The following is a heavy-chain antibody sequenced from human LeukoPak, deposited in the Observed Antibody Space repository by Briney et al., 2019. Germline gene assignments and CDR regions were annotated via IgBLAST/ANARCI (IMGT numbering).Heavy chain of an antibody. V-gene: IGHV3-23*01. D-gene: IGHD4-11*01. J-gene: IGHJ4*02. CDR1: EFSFSSYA. Sequence: GGSLRLSCAASEFSFSSYAMNWVRQAPGKGLEWVSVITASGAGTYYADSVKGRFTLSRDNSKNTMYLEMNSLRADDTAVYYCAKDRGTGTTRPGFDYWGQGTLVTVSS. CDR3: AKDRGTGTTRPGFDY. CDR2: ITASGAGT.